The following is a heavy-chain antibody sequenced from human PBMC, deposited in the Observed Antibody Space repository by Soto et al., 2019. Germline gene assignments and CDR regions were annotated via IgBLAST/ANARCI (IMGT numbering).Heavy chain of an antibody. J-gene: IGHJ6*02. Sequence: SSETLSLTCTVSGGSISSSSYYWGWIRQPPGKGLEWIGSIYYSGSTYYNPSLKSRATISVDTSKNQFSPKLSSVTAADTAVYYCARHWSIAARSSLYYYGMDVWGQGTTVTVSS. D-gene: IGHD6-6*01. CDR1: GGSISSSSYY. V-gene: IGHV4-39*01. CDR3: ARHWSIAARSSLYYYGMDV. CDR2: IYYSGST.